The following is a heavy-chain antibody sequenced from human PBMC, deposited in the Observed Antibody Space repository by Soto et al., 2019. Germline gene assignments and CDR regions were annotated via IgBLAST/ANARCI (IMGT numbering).Heavy chain of an antibody. D-gene: IGHD6-19*01. J-gene: IGHJ4*02. CDR3: ARDWGIAVADY. CDR1: GFTFSSYS. CDR2: ISSSTSTI. V-gene: IGHV3-48*01. Sequence: EVQLVESGGGLVQPGGSLRLSCAASGFTFSSYSMNWVRQAPGKGLEWVSYISSSTSTIYYADSVKGRFTISRDNAKNSLYLHMDSLRAEDTAVYYCARDWGIAVADYWGQGTLVTVSS.